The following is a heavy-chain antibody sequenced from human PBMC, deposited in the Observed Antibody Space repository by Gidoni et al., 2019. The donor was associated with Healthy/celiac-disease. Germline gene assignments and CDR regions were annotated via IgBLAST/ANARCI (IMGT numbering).Heavy chain of an antibody. Sequence: QVQLVESGGGVVQPGGSLRRSCAACGVTFSSCAMHWVRQAPGEGLEWVAVISYDGSNTYSADSVKGRFTLSRDNSKNTLYLQMNSLRAEDTAVYYGARDRGIAAAGTWYFQHWGQVTLVTVSS. CDR3: ARDRGIAAAGTWYFQH. J-gene: IGHJ1*01. V-gene: IGHV3-30-3*01. CDR2: ISYDGSNT. CDR1: GVTFSSCA. D-gene: IGHD6-13*01.